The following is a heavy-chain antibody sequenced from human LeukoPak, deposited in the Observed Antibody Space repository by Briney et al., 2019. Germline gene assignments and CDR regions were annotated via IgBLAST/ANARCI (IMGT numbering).Heavy chain of an antibody. Sequence: SETLSLTCTVSGGSISGYYCSWIRQPPGKGLKWIGYIYYSGSTNYNPSLKSRVTISVDTSKNQFSLKLDSVTAADTAVYYCAKGTSSGWYYFDYWGQGTLVTVSS. J-gene: IGHJ4*02. CDR3: AKGTSSGWYYFDY. CDR1: GGSISGYY. CDR2: IYYSGST. V-gene: IGHV4-59*08. D-gene: IGHD6-19*01.